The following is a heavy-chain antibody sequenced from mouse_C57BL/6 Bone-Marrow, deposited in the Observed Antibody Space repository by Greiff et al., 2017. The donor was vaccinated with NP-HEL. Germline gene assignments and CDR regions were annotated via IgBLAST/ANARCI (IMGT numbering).Heavy chain of an antibody. CDR2: ISDGGSYT. Sequence: EVKLVESGGGLVKPGGSLKLSCAASGFTFSSYAMSWVRQTPEKRLEWVATISDGGSYTYYPDNVKGRFTISRDNAKNNLYLQMSHLKSEDTAMYYCARVEAYYSNYPFAYWGQGTLVTVSA. D-gene: IGHD2-5*01. CDR3: ARVEAYYSNYPFAY. CDR1: GFTFSSYA. J-gene: IGHJ3*01. V-gene: IGHV5-4*03.